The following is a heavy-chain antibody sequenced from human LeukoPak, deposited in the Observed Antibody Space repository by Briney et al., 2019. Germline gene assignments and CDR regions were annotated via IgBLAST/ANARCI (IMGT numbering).Heavy chain of an antibody. Sequence: SETLSLTCTVSGCSISSSSYYWGWIRQPPGKGLEWIGSIYYSGSTYYNPSLKSRVTISVDTSKNQFSLKLSSVTAADTAVYYCARDPSHWFDPWGQGTLVTVSS. J-gene: IGHJ5*02. CDR1: GCSISSSSYY. CDR3: ARDPSHWFDP. V-gene: IGHV4-39*02. CDR2: IYYSGST.